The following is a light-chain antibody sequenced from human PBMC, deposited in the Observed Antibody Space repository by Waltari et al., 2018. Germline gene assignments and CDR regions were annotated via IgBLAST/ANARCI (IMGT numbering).Light chain of an antibody. Sequence: DIVMTQSPDSLAVSLRERAPSNCQLRQSVLYSSNNKNYLTWYQQKPGHPPKLLIYWASTRESGVPDRFSGSGSETDFTLTISSLQAEDVAVYYCQQYYSKPLTFGGGTKVEIK. J-gene: IGKJ4*01. CDR2: WAS. CDR3: QQYYSKPLT. V-gene: IGKV4-1*01. CDR1: QSVLYSSNNKNY.